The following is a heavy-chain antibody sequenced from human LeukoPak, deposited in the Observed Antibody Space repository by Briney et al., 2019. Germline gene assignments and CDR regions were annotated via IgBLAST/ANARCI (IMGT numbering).Heavy chain of an antibody. V-gene: IGHV4-59*01. CDR2: IYDSGTT. CDR3: ARETTLTGYSSGLGFNY. Sequence: PSETLSLTRAVSGGSISGWYWSWIRQPPGKGLEWIGHIYDSGTTNYNPSLKSRVTMSVDSSKNQFSLKLTSVTAADTAVYYCARETTLTGYSSGLGFNYWGQGTLVTVSS. J-gene: IGHJ4*02. D-gene: IGHD6-19*01. CDR1: GGSISGWY.